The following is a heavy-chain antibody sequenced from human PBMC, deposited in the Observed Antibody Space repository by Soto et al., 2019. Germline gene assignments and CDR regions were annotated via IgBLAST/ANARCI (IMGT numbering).Heavy chain of an antibody. CDR2: IIPLFGTA. Sequence: SVKVSCKASGGTFSSYAISWVRQAPGQGLEWMGGIIPLFGTAKYAQKLQGRVTMTTDTSTSTAYMELRSLRSDDTAVYYCARDLIVATNVAYYYDSSGSDYWGQGTLVTVSS. D-gene: IGHD3-22*01. CDR3: ARDLIVATNVAYYYDSSGSDY. CDR1: GGTFSSYA. J-gene: IGHJ4*02. V-gene: IGHV1-69*05.